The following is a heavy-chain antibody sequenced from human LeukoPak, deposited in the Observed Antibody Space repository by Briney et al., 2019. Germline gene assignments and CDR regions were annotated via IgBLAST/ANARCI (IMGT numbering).Heavy chain of an antibody. CDR3: AVRVKRQRTLMRSQNFDS. CDR1: GESFSDYY. CDR2: VKHRERT. V-gene: IGHV4-34*01. J-gene: IGHJ4*02. Sequence: SETLSLTCAVYGESFSDYYWSWIRQPPGKGLEWIGEVKHRERTSYNPSLKSRLTISADTSKNQFSRKMTSVPAADTSVYYCAVRVKRQRTLMRSQNFDSWGQGTLVTVSS. D-gene: IGHD1-1*01.